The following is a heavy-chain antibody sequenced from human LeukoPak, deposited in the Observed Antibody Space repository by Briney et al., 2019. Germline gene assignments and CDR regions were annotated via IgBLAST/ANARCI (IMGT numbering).Heavy chain of an antibody. J-gene: IGHJ4*02. CDR2: ISSSGSTI. CDR3: ASQLYRGAIDY. D-gene: IGHD2-2*01. CDR1: GFTFSDYY. V-gene: IGHV3-11*01. Sequence: GGSLRLSCAASGFTFSDYYMSWIRQAPGKGLEWVSYISSSGSTISYADSVKGRFTISRDNAKNSLYLQMNSLEAEDTAVYYCASQLYRGAIDYWGQGTLVTVSS.